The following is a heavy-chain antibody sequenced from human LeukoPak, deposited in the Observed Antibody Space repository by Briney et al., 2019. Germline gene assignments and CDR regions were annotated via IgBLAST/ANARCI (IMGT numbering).Heavy chain of an antibody. CDR1: GITFSNFG. Sequence: GGSLRLSCAASGITFSNFGMSWVRQAPGKGLEWVSAISGSGGSTYYANSVKGRFTISRDNSRNTLYLQMNSLRAEDTAVYYCAKGQVFQCDYWGQGTLVTVSS. V-gene: IGHV3-23*01. D-gene: IGHD2/OR15-2a*01. CDR3: AKGQVFQCDY. CDR2: ISGSGGST. J-gene: IGHJ4*02.